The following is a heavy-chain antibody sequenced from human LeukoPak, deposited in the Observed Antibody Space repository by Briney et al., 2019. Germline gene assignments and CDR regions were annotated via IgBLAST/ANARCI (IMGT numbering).Heavy chain of an antibody. CDR2: ISSSSNIM. CDR3: VKRGGGNNLFFDY. J-gene: IGHJ4*02. D-gene: IGHD1-20*01. V-gene: IGHV3-48*01. Sequence: GGSLRLSCAASGFTFSSYGMNWVRQAPGKGLEWVSYISSSSNIMNYADSVKGRFTTSRDNSKSTLYLQMNSLRVDDTAVYYCVKRGGGNNLFFDYWGQGIVITVSS. CDR1: GFTFSSYG.